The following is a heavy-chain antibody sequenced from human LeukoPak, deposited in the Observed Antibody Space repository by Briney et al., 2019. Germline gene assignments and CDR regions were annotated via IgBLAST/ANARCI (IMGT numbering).Heavy chain of an antibody. D-gene: IGHD2-2*02. CDR3: ARDGGPRCSSTGCYTSVVYYYYGMDV. Sequence: ASVKVSCKASGYTFTSYGISWVRQAPGQGLEWMGWISAYNGNTNYAQKLQGRVTMTTDTSTSTAYMELRSLRSDDTAVYYCARDGGPRCSSTGCYTSVVYYYYGMDVWGQGTTVTVSS. CDR1: GYTFTSYG. J-gene: IGHJ6*02. CDR2: ISAYNGNT. V-gene: IGHV1-18*01.